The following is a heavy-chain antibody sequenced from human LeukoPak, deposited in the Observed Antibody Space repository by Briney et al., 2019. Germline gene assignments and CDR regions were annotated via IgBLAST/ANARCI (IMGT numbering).Heavy chain of an antibody. J-gene: IGHJ4*02. Sequence: SVKVSCKASGGTFSSYTISWVRQAPGQGLEWMGRIIPILGIANYAQKFQGRVTITADKSTSTAYMELRSLRSDDTAVYYCARGSDTAMVDDYFDYWGQGTLVTVSS. CDR1: GGTFSSYT. CDR3: ARGSDTAMVDDYFDY. D-gene: IGHD5-18*01. V-gene: IGHV1-69*02. CDR2: IIPILGIA.